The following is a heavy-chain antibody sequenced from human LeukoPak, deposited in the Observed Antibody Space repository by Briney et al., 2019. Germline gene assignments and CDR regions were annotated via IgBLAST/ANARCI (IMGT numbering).Heavy chain of an antibody. CDR2: IRDSGSST. CDR3: AKVGGDSGWYFDY. D-gene: IGHD6-19*01. Sequence: PGGSLRLSCSASGFTFSIYAMNWVRQAPGKGLEWVSTIRDSGSSTYYADSVKGRFTISRDNSKNTLYQQMNSLRAEDTAVYYCAKVGGDSGWYFDYWGQGTLVTVSS. J-gene: IGHJ4*02. V-gene: IGHV3-23*01. CDR1: GFTFSIYA.